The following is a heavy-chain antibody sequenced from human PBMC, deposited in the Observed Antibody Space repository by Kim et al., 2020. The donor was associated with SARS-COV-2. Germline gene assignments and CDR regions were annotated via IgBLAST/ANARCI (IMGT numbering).Heavy chain of an antibody. J-gene: IGHJ4*02. Sequence: GGSLRLSCAASGFTFNNVWMHWVRQAPGKGLEWVGRIKSKRDAETTDYAAHVKGRFTISRDDSKTTLSLKMNSLKTEDTAVYYCATGGHEGSYINHWGQG. CDR2: IKSKRDAETT. CDR1: GFTFNNVW. CDR3: ATGGHEGSYINH. V-gene: IGHV3-15*01. D-gene: IGHD1-26*01.